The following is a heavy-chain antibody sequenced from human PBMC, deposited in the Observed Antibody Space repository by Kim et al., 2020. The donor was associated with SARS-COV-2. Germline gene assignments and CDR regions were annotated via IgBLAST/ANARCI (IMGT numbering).Heavy chain of an antibody. D-gene: IGHD2-15*01. CDR2: ISYDGSNK. CDR1: GFTFSSYG. Sequence: GGSLRLSCAASGFTFSSYGMHWVRQAPGKGLEWVAVISYDGSNKYYADSVKGRFTISRDNSKNTLYLQMNSLRAEDTAVYYCANSRRGVVAATPDWFDPWGQGTLVTVSS. CDR3: ANSRRGVVAATPDWFDP. V-gene: IGHV3-30*18. J-gene: IGHJ5*02.